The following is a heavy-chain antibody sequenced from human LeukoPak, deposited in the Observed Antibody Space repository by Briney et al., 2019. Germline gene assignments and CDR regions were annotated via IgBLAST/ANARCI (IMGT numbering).Heavy chain of an antibody. J-gene: IGHJ6*02. CDR3: ARVDCSSTSCYIRPYYYGMDV. Sequence: GGSLRLSCAASGFTFSSYWMSWVRQAPGKGLEWVANIKQDGSEKYYVDSVKGRFTISRDNAKNSLYLQMSSLRAEDTAVYYCARVDCSSTSCYIRPYYYGMDVWGQGTTVTVSS. CDR1: GFTFSSYW. D-gene: IGHD2-2*02. V-gene: IGHV3-7*03. CDR2: IKQDGSEK.